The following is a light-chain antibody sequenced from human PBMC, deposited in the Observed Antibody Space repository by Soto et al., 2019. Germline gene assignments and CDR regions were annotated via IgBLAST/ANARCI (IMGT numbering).Light chain of an antibody. CDR1: SIDVGAYNY. V-gene: IGLV2-11*01. CDR3: CSYADNYSYV. Sequence: ALTQPRSVSGSPGQSVTISCTGTSIDVGAYNYVSWYQQHPGKAPKLMTYDVSKRPSGVPDRFSGSKSGNTASLTISGLQAEDEADYYCCSYADNYSYVFXTGTKVTVL. J-gene: IGLJ1*01. CDR2: DVS.